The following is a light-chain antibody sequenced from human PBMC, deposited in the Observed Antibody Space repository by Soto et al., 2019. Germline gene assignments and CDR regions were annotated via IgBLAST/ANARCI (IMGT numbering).Light chain of an antibody. CDR2: EVS. V-gene: IGLV2-14*03. CDR3: TSFAPGRIYV. J-gene: IGLJ1*01. CDR1: SSDIGAYDL. Sequence: QPALTDPASVSRSPRQSITISYSGTSSDIGAYDLVSWYQQHPGRAPKLIIYEVSHRFSGLSYRFSGSKSGNTASLTISGLQAEDEGDYYCTSFAPGRIYVFGSGTKVTVL.